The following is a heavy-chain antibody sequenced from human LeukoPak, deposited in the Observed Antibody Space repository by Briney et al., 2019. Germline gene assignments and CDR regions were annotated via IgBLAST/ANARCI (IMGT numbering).Heavy chain of an antibody. J-gene: IGHJ5*02. CDR2: ISPYNGNT. CDR3: ARGRPESPFDP. D-gene: IGHD1-1*01. V-gene: IGHV1-18*01. CDR1: GYTFTSYA. Sequence: ASVKVSCKASGYTFTSYAMNWVRQAPGQGLEWMGWISPYNGNTNYAQKLQGRVTMTTDTSTSTAYMELRSLRSDDTAVYYCARGRPESPFDPWGQGTLVTVSS.